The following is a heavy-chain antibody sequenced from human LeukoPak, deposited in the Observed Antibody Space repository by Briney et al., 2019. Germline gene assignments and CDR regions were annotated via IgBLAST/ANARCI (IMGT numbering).Heavy chain of an antibody. CDR1: GYTFSGYF. Sequence: GASVKVSCRASGYTFSGYFMHWVRQAPGQGLEWMGWIYPNSGGTKYAQKFQGSVTMSRDTSISTIYMELSSLRSDDTAVYYCARFSGSSNFDYWGQGTLVTVSS. CDR2: IYPNSGGT. D-gene: IGHD1-26*01. CDR3: ARFSGSSNFDY. V-gene: IGHV1-2*02. J-gene: IGHJ4*02.